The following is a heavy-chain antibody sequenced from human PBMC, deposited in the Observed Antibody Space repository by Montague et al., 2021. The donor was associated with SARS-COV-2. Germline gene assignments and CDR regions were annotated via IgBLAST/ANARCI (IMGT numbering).Heavy chain of an antibody. J-gene: IGHJ3*02. V-gene: IGHV4-39*01. CDR3: ARVKWELSVGNVFDI. CDR2: NYHSGSS. D-gene: IGHD1-26*01. CDR1: GGSISSSCYY. Sequence: SETLSLTCTVSGGSISSSCYYWAWLRQPPGMGLEGIGSNYHSGSSFHNPSLKSRVSLSVDTSKNQFSLKLSPVTAADTAMYYCARVKWELSVGNVFDIWGQGTMVTVSS.